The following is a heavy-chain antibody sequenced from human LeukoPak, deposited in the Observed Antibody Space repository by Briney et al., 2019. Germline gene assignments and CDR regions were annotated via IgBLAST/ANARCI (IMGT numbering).Heavy chain of an antibody. D-gene: IGHD2-2*01. CDR3: AKADHCSSTSCYYFDY. CDR2: ISYDGSNK. J-gene: IGHJ4*02. CDR1: GFTFSSYA. V-gene: IGHV3-30*04. Sequence: GGSLRLSCAASGFTFSSYAMHWVRQAPGKGLEWVAVISYDGSNKYYTDSVKGRFTISRDNSKNTLYLQMNSLRAEDTAVYYCAKADHCSSTSCYYFDYWGQGTLVTVSS.